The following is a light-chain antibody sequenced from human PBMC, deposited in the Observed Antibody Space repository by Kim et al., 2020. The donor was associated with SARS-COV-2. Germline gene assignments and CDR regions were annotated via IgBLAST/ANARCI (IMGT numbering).Light chain of an antibody. CDR3: NSRDTSGTPVL. Sequence: SSELTQDPAVSVALGQIVRITCQGDSLRRYYASWYQQKPGQAPVLVLYAKNNRPSGIPDRFSGSSSGNTASLTITGAQAEDEADYYCNSRDTSGTPVLFG. CDR2: AKN. CDR1: SLRRYY. V-gene: IGLV3-19*01. J-gene: IGLJ2*01.